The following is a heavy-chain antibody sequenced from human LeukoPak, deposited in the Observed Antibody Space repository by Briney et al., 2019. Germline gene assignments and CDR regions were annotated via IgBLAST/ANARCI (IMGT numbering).Heavy chain of an antibody. CDR3: ARGGLAAAGTDYYYYYYMDV. Sequence: ASVKVSCKASGYTFTSYDINWVRQATGQGLEWTGWMNPNSGNTGYAQKFQGRVTITRNTSISTAYMELSSLRSEDTAVYYCARGGLAAAGTDYYYYYYMDVWGKGTTVTVSS. V-gene: IGHV1-8*03. J-gene: IGHJ6*03. CDR2: MNPNSGNT. D-gene: IGHD6-13*01. CDR1: GYTFTSYD.